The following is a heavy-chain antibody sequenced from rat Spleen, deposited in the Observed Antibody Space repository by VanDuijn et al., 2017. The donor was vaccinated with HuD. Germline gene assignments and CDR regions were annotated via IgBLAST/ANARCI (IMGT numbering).Heavy chain of an antibody. CDR2: ITYDGSGT. Sequence: EVQLVESGGDLVQPGRSLKLSCAASGFTFSDYNMAWVRQAPKKGLEWVAAITYDGSGTYYRDSVKGRFTISRDSSKSTLYLQMDSLRSEDTATYYCARPDYGYPFAYWGQGTLVTVSS. V-gene: IGHV5-7*01. J-gene: IGHJ3*01. CDR3: ARPDYGYPFAY. CDR1: GFTFSDYN. D-gene: IGHD1-7*01.